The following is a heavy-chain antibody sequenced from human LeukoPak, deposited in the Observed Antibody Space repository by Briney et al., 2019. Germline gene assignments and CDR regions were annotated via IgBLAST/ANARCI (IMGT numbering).Heavy chain of an antibody. V-gene: IGHV3-21*01. CDR2: ISSSSSYI. CDR1: GFTFSSYS. J-gene: IGHJ6*03. CDR3: ARFLAGTRHFHFYYYMDV. D-gene: IGHD3-9*01. Sequence: PGGSLRLSCAASGFTFSSYSMNWVRQAPGKGLEWVSSISSSSSYIYYADSVKGRFTISRDNAKNSLYLQMNSLRAEDTAVYYCARFLAGTRHFHFYYYMDVWGKGTTVTISS.